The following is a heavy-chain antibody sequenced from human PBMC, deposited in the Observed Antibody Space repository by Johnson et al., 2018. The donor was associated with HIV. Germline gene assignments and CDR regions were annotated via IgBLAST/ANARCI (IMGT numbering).Heavy chain of an antibody. CDR3: ARDSGNDAFDI. J-gene: IGHJ3*02. CDR2: IYSSDNT. D-gene: IGHD4-23*01. Sequence: VQLVEYGGGLVQPGGSLRLSCAASGFTVSNNYMSWVRQAPGTGLEWVSIIYSSDNTYYADSVKGRFTLSRDSSKSTLYLQMNSLRTEDTSVYYCARDSGNDAFDIWGQGTMVTVSS. CDR1: GFTVSNNY. V-gene: IGHV3-66*02.